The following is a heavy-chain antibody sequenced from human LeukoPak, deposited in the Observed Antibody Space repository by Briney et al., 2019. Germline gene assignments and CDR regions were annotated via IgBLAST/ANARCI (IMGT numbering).Heavy chain of an antibody. J-gene: IGHJ6*04. V-gene: IGHV3-7*01. CDR3: AELGITMIGGV. Sequence: GGSLRLSCAASGFTFSSYAMSWVRQAPGKGLEWVANIKQEGSEKYYVESVKGRFTISRDNAKNSLYLQMNSLRAEDTAVYYCAELGITMIGGVWGKGTTVTISS. CDR2: IKQEGSEK. CDR1: GFTFSSYA. D-gene: IGHD3-10*02.